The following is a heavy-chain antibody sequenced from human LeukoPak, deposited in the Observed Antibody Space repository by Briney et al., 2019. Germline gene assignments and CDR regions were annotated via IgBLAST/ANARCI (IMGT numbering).Heavy chain of an antibody. CDR1: GGTFSSYA. J-gene: IGHJ6*04. CDR3: ARESWYYDILTGRQGYYYYYGMDV. D-gene: IGHD3-9*01. V-gene: IGHV1-69*01. CDR2: IIPIFGTA. Sequence: GASVKVSCKASGGTFSSYAISWVRQAPGQGLKWMGGIIPIFGTANYAQKFQGRVTITADESTSTAYMELSSLRSEDTAVYYCARESWYYDILTGRQGYYYYYGMDVWGKGTTVTVSS.